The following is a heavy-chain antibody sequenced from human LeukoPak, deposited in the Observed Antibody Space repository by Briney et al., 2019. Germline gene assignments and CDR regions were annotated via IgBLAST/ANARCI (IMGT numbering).Heavy chain of an antibody. J-gene: IGHJ4*02. D-gene: IGHD3-22*01. Sequence: GGSLRLSCAASGNYWMHWVRQAPGKGLVWVSHINSDGSWTSYADSVKGRFTISKDNAKNTVYLQMNSLRAEDTAVYYCVSSYETYWGRGTLVTVSS. CDR2: INSDGSWT. CDR3: VSSYETY. V-gene: IGHV3-74*01. CDR1: GNYW.